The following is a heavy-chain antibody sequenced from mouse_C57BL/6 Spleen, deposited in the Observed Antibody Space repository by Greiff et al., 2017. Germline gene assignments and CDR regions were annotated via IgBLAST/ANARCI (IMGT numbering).Heavy chain of an antibody. D-gene: IGHD1-1*01. J-gene: IGHJ4*01. V-gene: IGHV1-64*01. CDR1: GYTFTSYW. Sequence: QVQLQQPGPELVKPGASVKLSCKASGYTFTSYWMHWVKQRPGQGLEWIGMIHPNSGSTNYNEKFKSKATLTVDKSSSTAYMQLSSLTSEDSAVYYCARKAYYYGSSYDAMDYWGQGTSVTVSS. CDR3: ARKAYYYGSSYDAMDY. CDR2: IHPNSGST.